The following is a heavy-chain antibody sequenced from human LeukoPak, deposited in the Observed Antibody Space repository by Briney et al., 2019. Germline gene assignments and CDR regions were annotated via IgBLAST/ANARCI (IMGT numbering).Heavy chain of an antibody. D-gene: IGHD3-22*01. CDR3: ARAGYYYDSSGYFDFDY. J-gene: IGHJ4*02. Sequence: SSETLSLTCTVSGGSISSYYWSWLRQPAGKGLEWLGRIYISGSTNYNPSLKSRVTMSVDTSKNQFSLKLSSVTAADTAVYYCARAGYYYDSSGYFDFDYWGQGTLVTVSS. CDR2: IYISGST. CDR1: GGSISSYY. V-gene: IGHV4-4*07.